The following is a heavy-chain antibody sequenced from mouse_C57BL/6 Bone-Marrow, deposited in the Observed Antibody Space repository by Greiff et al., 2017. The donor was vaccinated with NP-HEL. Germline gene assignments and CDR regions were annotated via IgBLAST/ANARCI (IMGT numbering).Heavy chain of an antibody. CDR1: GYAFSSSW. Sequence: VQLQQSGPELVKPGASVKISCKASGYAFSSSWMNWVKQRPGKGLEWIGRIYPGDGDTNYNGKFKGKATLTADKSSSTAYMQLSSLTSEDSAVYFCARSPFHYWGQGTTLTVSS. CDR2: IYPGDGDT. V-gene: IGHV1-82*01. CDR3: ARSPFHY. J-gene: IGHJ2*01.